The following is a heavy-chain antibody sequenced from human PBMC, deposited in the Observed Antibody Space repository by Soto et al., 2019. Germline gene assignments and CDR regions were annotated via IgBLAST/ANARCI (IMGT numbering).Heavy chain of an antibody. CDR2: FYKSGTT. V-gene: IGHV4-59*01. Sequence: QVQLQESGPGLVKPSETLSFTCTVSGDSINSYYWSWIRQPPGKGLEWIAYFYKSGTTNYNPSLKSRVTIAADTSHNHFSLNLSSVTAADTAVYYCARTYDDSGPNSGGYAFDIWGQGTMRTVSS. D-gene: IGHD3-22*01. CDR1: GDSINSYY. CDR3: ARTYDDSGPNSGGYAFDI. J-gene: IGHJ3*02.